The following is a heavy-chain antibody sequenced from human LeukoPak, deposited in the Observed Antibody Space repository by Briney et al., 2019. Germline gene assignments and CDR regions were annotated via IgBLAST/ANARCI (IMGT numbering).Heavy chain of an antibody. D-gene: IGHD4-23*01. CDR1: GFTFSSYA. CDR2: ISGSGGST. CDR3: ATGSDYGGNSAYYYGMDV. Sequence: LPGGSLRLSCAASGFTFSSYAMSWVRQAPGKGLEWVSAISGSGGSTYYADSVKGRFTISRDNSKNTLYLQMNSLRAEDTAVYYCATGSDYGGNSAYYYGMDVWGQGTTVTVSS. V-gene: IGHV3-23*01. J-gene: IGHJ6*02.